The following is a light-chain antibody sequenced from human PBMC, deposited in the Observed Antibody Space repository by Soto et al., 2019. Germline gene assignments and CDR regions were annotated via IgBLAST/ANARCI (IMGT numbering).Light chain of an antibody. CDR3: ATWDDSLNGVV. CDR1: SSNIGSNT. CDR2: SNI. V-gene: IGLV1-44*01. J-gene: IGLJ2*01. Sequence: QSALTQPPSASGTPGQRVTISCSGSSSNIGSNTVNWYQQLPATAPKLLIYSNIERPSGVPERFSGSKSGTSASLAIRGPQSEDDADYYCATWDDSLNGVVFGGGTKLTVL.